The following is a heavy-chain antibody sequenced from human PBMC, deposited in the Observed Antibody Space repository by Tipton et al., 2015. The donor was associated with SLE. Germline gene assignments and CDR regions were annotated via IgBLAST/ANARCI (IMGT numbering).Heavy chain of an antibody. D-gene: IGHD5-18*01. CDR1: GFTFSSYN. Sequence: GSLRLSCAASGFTFSSYNMNWVRQAPGKGLEWVSVIYSGGSTYYADSVKGRFTISRQNSKNTLFLQMNSLRAEDTAVYYCAGGYSYGFYYYYAMDVWGQGTTVTVPS. V-gene: IGHV3-53*04. CDR3: AGGYSYGFYYYYAMDV. J-gene: IGHJ6*02. CDR2: IYSGGST.